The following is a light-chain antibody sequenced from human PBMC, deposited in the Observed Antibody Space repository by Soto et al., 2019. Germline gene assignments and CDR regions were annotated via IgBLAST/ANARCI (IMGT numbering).Light chain of an antibody. V-gene: IGKV1-5*01. CDR1: QRISSW. CDR2: DAS. J-gene: IGKJ1*01. Sequence: DIQMTQSPSTLSASVGDRVTITCRASQRISSWLAWYQQKPGKAPKLLIYDASRLESGVPSRLSGSGSGTEFTLTNSSLQPDDFATYYCQQYNSYWTFGQGTKVEIK. CDR3: QQYNSYWT.